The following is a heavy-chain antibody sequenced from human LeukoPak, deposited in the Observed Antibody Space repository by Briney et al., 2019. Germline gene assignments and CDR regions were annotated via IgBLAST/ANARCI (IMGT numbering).Heavy chain of an antibody. CDR3: ARHRIVAAVGAFDH. D-gene: IGHD6-13*01. V-gene: IGHV4-39*07. J-gene: IGHJ4*02. CDR2: IYYSGST. CDR1: GGSISSYY. Sequence: SETLSLTCTVSGGSISSYYWGWIRQPPGKGLEWIGSIYYSGSTYYNPSLKSRVTISVDTSKNQFSLKLSSVTAADTAVYYCARHRIVAAVGAFDHWGQGTLVTVSS.